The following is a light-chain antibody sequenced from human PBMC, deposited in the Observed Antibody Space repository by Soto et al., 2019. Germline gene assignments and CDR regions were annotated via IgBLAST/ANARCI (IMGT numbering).Light chain of an antibody. CDR1: QSVSSY. Sequence: EIVLTQSPATLSLSPGERATLSCRASQSVSSYLAWYQQKPGQAPRPLIYDASNRATGIPARFSGSGSGTDFTLTISSLEPEDFAVYYCQQYNIWPPWTFSQGTKVDIK. J-gene: IGKJ1*01. CDR2: DAS. V-gene: IGKV3-11*01. CDR3: QQYNIWPPWT.